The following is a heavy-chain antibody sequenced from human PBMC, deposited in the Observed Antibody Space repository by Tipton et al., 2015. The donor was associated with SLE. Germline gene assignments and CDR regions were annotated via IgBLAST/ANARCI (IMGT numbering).Heavy chain of an antibody. CDR1: GFTFSTSA. D-gene: IGHD1-7*01. CDR2: IVIGTGHT. J-gene: IGHJ5*02. Sequence: QLVQSGGEVKKPGTSVKVSCKASGFTFSTSAIQWVRQTRGQRLEWIGWIVIGTGHTDYAQNFQERVTITRDMSTSTTYLELSSLTSEDTAVYYCAAGYPWNYVGWFDPWGQGTLLTVSS. CDR3: AAGYPWNYVGWFDP. V-gene: IGHV1-58*02.